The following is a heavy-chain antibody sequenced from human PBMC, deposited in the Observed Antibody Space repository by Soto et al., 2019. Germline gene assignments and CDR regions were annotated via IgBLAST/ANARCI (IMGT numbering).Heavy chain of an antibody. D-gene: IGHD3-22*01. CDR2: IIPIFGTA. V-gene: IGHV1-69*13. J-gene: IGHJ5*02. CDR1: GGTFSSYA. CDR3: AREKERVYYYYSSGYWFDP. Sequence: SVQVSCKASGGTFSSYAISWVRQAPGQGLEWMGGIIPIFGTANYAQKFQGRVTITADESTSTAYMELSSLRSEDTAVYYCAREKERVYYYYSSGYWFDPWGQGTLVTVYS.